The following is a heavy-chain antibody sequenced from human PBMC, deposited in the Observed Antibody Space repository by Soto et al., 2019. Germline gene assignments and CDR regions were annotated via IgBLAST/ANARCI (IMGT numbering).Heavy chain of an antibody. CDR3: AGGYYFGDY. Sequence: QVHLVESGGAVVQPGRSLRLSCAASGFSFRSYGMHWVRQAPGKGLEWVTTVSDDGSNKYYADSVKGRFTISRDNSKNTLYLQMNSLRDEDTAVYYCAGGYYFGDYWGQGTLVTVSS. CDR1: GFSFRSYG. J-gene: IGHJ4*02. D-gene: IGHD3-22*01. V-gene: IGHV3-30-3*01. CDR2: VSDDGSNK.